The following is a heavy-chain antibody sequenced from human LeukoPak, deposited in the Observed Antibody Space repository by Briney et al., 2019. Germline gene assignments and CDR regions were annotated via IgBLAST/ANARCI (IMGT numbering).Heavy chain of an antibody. D-gene: IGHD3-16*01. CDR1: GFTVSSNY. V-gene: IGHV3-7*03. CDR3: ARGGGLDV. Sequence: GGSLRLSCAASGFTVSSNYMNWARQAPGKGLEWVASINHNGNVNYYVDSVKGRFTISRDNAKNSLYLQMSNLRAEDTAVYFCARGGGLDVWGQGATVTVSS. CDR2: INHNGNVN. J-gene: IGHJ6*02.